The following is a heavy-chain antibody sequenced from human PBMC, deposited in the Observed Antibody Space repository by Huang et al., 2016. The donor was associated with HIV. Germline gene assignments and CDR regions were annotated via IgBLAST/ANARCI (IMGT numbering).Heavy chain of an antibody. J-gene: IGHJ4*02. CDR1: GYTFSNYD. V-gene: IGHV1-8*01. CDR2: MTPNSGNT. CDR3: ATLPPVNYGRSGGRVRDY. D-gene: IGHD2-15*01. Sequence: QVQLVQSGAEVKKPGASVKVSCKASGYTFSNYDINWVRQAPGQGPEWMGWMTPNSGNTGYARKFQGSVTMTRSTSISTAYMELSRLRFEDTAVYYCATLPPVNYGRSGGRVRDYWGQGSLVTVSS.